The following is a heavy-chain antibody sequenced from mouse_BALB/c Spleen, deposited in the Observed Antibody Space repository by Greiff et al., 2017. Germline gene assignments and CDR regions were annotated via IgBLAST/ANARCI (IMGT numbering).Heavy chain of an antibody. D-gene: IGHD2-1*01. V-gene: IGHV3-2*02. CDR3: ANYGNYLAY. J-gene: IGHJ3*01. Sequence: EVKLMESGPGLVKPSQSLSLTCTVTGYSITSDYAWNWIRQFPGNKLEWMGYISYSGSTSYNPSLKSRISITRDTSKNQFFLQLNSVTTEDTATYYCANYGNYLAYWGQGTLVTVSA. CDR2: ISYSGST. CDR1: GYSITSDYA.